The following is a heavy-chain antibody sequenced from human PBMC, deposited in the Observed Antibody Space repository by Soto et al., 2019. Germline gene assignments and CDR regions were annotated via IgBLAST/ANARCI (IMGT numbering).Heavy chain of an antibody. CDR3: ARDPAPNFYYDSSGYGYQYYGMDV. J-gene: IGHJ6*02. Sequence: GVSLRLSFAASGFPFIDYYMGWIRQAPGKGLEWVSYISSSGTTIYYADSVKGRFTMSRDSAKNSVYLQMNSLRAEDTAVYYCARDPAPNFYYDSSGYGYQYYGMDVWGQGTTVTVSS. D-gene: IGHD3-22*01. V-gene: IGHV3-11*01. CDR2: ISSSGTTI. CDR1: GFPFIDYY.